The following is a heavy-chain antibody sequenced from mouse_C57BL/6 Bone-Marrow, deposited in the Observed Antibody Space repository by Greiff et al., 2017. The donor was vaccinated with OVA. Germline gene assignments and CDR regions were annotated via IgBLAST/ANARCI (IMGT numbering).Heavy chain of an antibody. V-gene: IGHV14-4*01. Sequence: VQLQQSGAELVRPGASVKLSCTASGFNIKDDYMHWVKQRPEQGLEWIGWIDPENGDTEYASKFQGKATITADISSNTAYLQLSSLTSEDTAVYYCTGTGWGIDYWGQGTTLTVSS. D-gene: IGHD2-14*01. CDR1: GFNIKDDY. J-gene: IGHJ2*01. CDR2: IDPENGDT. CDR3: TGTGWGIDY.